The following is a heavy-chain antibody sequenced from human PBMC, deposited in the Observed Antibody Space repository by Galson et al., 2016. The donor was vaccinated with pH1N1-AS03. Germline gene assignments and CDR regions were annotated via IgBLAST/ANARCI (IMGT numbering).Heavy chain of an antibody. D-gene: IGHD6-19*01. V-gene: IGHV3-23*01. CDR2: ISGSRDRE. Sequence: SLRLSCAASGFTFSDYAMSWVRQAPGKGLEWVSAISGSRDREYYIDAVKGRFTTSRDNFKNMLYLQMNSLRAEDTAVYFCARAQKGTRGWYTVDYWGQGTVVTVSS. J-gene: IGHJ4*02. CDR3: ARAQKGTRGWYTVDY. CDR1: GFTFSDYA.